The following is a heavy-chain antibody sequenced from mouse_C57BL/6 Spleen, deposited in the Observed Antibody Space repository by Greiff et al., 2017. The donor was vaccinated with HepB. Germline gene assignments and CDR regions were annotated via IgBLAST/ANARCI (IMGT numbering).Heavy chain of an antibody. V-gene: IGHV1-64*01. CDR2: IHPNSGST. D-gene: IGHD2-10*01. CDR3: SYYRNSYAMDY. CDR1: GFTFNSYW. Sequence: VQLQQPGAELVKPGASVKLSCKASGFTFNSYWMHWVKQRPGQGLEWIGMIHPNSGSTNYNEKFKSKATLTVDKSSSTAYMQLSSLTSEDTAVYSCSYYRNSYAMDYWGQGTSVTVSS. J-gene: IGHJ4*01.